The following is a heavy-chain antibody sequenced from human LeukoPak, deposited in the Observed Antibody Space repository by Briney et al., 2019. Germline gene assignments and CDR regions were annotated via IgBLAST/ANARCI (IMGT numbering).Heavy chain of an antibody. Sequence: ASVKVSCKASGYTFTGYYMYWVRQAPGQGLEWMGRINPNSGGTNYAQKFQGRVTMTRDTSISTAYMELSRLRSDDTAVYYCATATTYCSGGSCYVGSWFDPWGQGTLVTVSS. D-gene: IGHD2-15*01. CDR2: INPNSGGT. CDR3: ATATTYCSGGSCYVGSWFDP. J-gene: IGHJ5*02. CDR1: GYTFTGYY. V-gene: IGHV1-2*06.